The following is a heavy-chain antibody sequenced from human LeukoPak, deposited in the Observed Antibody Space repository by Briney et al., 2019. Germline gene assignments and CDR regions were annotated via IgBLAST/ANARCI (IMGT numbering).Heavy chain of an antibody. Sequence: PSETLSLTCTVSGGSISSYYWSWIRQPAGKGLEWIGRIYTSGSTNYNPSLKSRVTMSVDTSKDQFSLKLSSETAADTAVYYCARDPPVWGSYRYTGGFDYWGQGTLVTVSS. D-gene: IGHD3-16*02. CDR2: IYTSGST. CDR3: ARDPPVWGSYRYTGGFDY. V-gene: IGHV4-4*07. CDR1: GGSISSYY. J-gene: IGHJ4*02.